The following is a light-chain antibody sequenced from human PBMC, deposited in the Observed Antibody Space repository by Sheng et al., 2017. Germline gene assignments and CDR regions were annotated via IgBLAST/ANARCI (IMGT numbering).Light chain of an antibody. V-gene: IGKV1-39*01. CDR3: QQSHSTSWT. CDR2: CI. J-gene: IGKJ1*01. Sequence: DIQMTQSPSSLSASVGDRVTISCRASQNINQNLNWYQQKPGKDPDAPDQCCIQFAKWGPTQGSXAVDLGQISLSPISSVQPEDFATYYCQQSHSTSWTFGQGTKVEVK. CDR1: QNINQN.